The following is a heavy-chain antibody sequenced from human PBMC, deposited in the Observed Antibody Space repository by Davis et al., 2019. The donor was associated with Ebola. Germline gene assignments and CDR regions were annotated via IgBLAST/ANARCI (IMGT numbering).Heavy chain of an antibody. Sequence: ASVKVSCKASGYTFTSYAMHWVRQAPGQRLEWMGWINAGNGNTNYVQKFQGRVILTTDTSTSTAYMELRSLGYDETAVYYCARDGKPGYFIEYWGQGTLVTVSS. V-gene: IGHV1-3*01. CDR2: INAGNGNT. CDR3: ARDGKPGYFIEY. J-gene: IGHJ4*02. CDR1: GYTFTSYA. D-gene: IGHD4-23*01.